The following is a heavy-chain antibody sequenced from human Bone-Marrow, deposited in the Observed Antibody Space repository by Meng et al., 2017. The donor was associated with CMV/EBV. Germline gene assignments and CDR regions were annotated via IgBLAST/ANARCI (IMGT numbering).Heavy chain of an antibody. Sequence: KVSCKGSGYSFTSYWIGWVRQMPGKGLEWMGIIYPGDSDTRYSPSFQGQVTISADKSISTAYLQWRSLKASDTAMYYYARASQGTYCSSTTCRRGSWFDPWGQGTLVTVSS. CDR1: GYSFTSYW. J-gene: IGHJ5*02. V-gene: IGHV5-51*01. D-gene: IGHD2-2*01. CDR3: ARASQGTYCSSTTCRRGSWFDP. CDR2: IYPGDSDT.